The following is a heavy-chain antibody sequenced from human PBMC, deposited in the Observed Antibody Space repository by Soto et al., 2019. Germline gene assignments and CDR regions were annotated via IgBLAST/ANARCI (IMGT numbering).Heavy chain of an antibody. Sequence: GGSLRLSCAASGFTFSSYGMHWVRQAPGKGLEWVAVIWYDGSNKYYADSVKGRFTISRDNSKNTLYLQMNSPRAEDTAVYYCTRERWDYGDPKWYFDLWGRGTLVTVSS. CDR1: GFTFSSYG. V-gene: IGHV3-33*01. J-gene: IGHJ2*01. CDR3: TRERWDYGDPKWYFDL. CDR2: IWYDGSNK. D-gene: IGHD4-17*01.